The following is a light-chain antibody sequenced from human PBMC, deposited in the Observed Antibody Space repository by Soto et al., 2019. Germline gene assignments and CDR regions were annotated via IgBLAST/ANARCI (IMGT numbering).Light chain of an antibody. CDR2: KAS. CDR1: QTISSW. J-gene: IGKJ1*01. V-gene: IGKV1-5*03. Sequence: TQSPATLSLSPGDRVTITCRASQTISSWLAWYQQKPGKAPKLLIYKASTLKSGVPSRFSGSGSGTEFTLTISSLQPDDFATYYCQHYNSYSEAFGQGTKVDIK. CDR3: QHYNSYSEA.